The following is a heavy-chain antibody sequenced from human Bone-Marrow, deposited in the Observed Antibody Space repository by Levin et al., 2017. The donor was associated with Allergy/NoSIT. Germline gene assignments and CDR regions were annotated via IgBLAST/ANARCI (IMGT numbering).Heavy chain of an antibody. D-gene: IGHD3-22*01. CDR3: ARDPDYYDRPFDI. CDR2: INPNSGGT. CDR1: GYTFTDYY. Sequence: PLASVKVSCKASGYTFTDYYMNWVRQAPGQGLEWMGWINPNSGGTNYAQKFQGRVTMTRDTSISTAYMELSGLRSDDTAVYYCARDPDYYDRPFDIWGQGTMVTVSS. J-gene: IGHJ3*02. V-gene: IGHV1-2*02.